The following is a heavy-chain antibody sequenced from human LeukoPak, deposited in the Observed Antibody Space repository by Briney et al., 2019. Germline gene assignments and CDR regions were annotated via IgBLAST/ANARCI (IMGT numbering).Heavy chain of an antibody. D-gene: IGHD5-18*01. Sequence: PGGSLRLSCAASGFIFNTYNLNWVRQAPAKGLEWVSYISHGSTRIFYADSVEGRFTLSRDDAKNSLYLQTSSLRDEDTAVNPCARDSGYGYATDSSGDGTLVTASP. CDR3: ARDSGYGYATDS. V-gene: IGHV3-48*02. CDR2: ISHGSTRI. CDR1: GFIFNTYN. J-gene: IGHJ5*01.